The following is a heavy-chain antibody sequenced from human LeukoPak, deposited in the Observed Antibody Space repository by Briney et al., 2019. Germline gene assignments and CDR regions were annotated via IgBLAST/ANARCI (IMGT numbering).Heavy chain of an antibody. Sequence: PGESLRLSCAASGFSFSGYAMTWVRQGPGKGLEWVSSISAGGGGTYRADSVKGRFAISRDNSKNTLYLQMNSLSAEDTAIYYCAKGGYNNFFDYWGQGTLITVSS. CDR3: AKGGYNNFFDY. CDR1: GFSFSGYA. D-gene: IGHD5-24*01. V-gene: IGHV3-23*01. CDR2: ISAGGGGT. J-gene: IGHJ4*02.